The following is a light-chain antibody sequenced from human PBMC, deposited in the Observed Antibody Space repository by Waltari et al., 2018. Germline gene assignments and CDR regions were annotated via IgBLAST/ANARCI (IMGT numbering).Light chain of an antibody. J-gene: IGKJ2*01. CDR1: QSVTS. CDR2: GAS. CDR3: QQYNKGLDT. Sequence: EIMMTQSPATLSVSPGEGATLSCRASQSVTSLAWYQQKPGQAPRLLIYGASTRATGIPARFSGSGSGTEFTLTISSLQSEDLAVYYCQQYNKGLDTFGQGTKLEIK. V-gene: IGKV3-15*01.